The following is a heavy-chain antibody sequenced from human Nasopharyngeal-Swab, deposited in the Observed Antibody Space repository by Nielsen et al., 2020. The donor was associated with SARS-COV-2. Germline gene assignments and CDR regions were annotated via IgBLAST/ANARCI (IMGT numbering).Heavy chain of an antibody. CDR3: ARTLGGYYYFDY. CDR1: GFTFSSYA. J-gene: IGHJ4*02. CDR2: ISYDGSNK. D-gene: IGHD3-22*01. Sequence: SLKISCAASGFTFSSYAMHWVRQAPGKGLEWVAVISYDGSNKYYADSVKGRFTIPRDNSKNTLYLQMNSLRAEDTAVYYCARTLGGYYYFDYWGQGTLVTVSS. V-gene: IGHV3-30*04.